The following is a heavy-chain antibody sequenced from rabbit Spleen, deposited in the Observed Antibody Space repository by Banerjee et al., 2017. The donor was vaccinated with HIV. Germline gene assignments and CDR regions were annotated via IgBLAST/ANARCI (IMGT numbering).Heavy chain of an antibody. V-gene: IGHV1S45*01. CDR3: ARDLVAVIGWNFSL. D-gene: IGHD1-1*01. Sequence: QQQLVESGGGLVQPEGSLTLTCTASGFSFNNNYYMCWVRQAPGKGLEWIACIYGGDGSSTAYASWAKGRFTVSKTSSTTVTLQMTSLTAADTATYFCARDLVAVIGWNFSLWGPGTLVTVS. CDR2: IYGGDGSST. CDR1: GFSFNNNYY. J-gene: IGHJ6*01.